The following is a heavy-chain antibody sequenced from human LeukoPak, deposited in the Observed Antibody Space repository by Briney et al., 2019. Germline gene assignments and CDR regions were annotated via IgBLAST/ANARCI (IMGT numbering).Heavy chain of an antibody. Sequence: AGGSLRLSCAASGFTFSSYGMHWVRQAPGKGLEWVAFIRYDGSNKYYADSVKGRFTISRDNSKNTLYLQMNSLRAEDTAVYYCAKGHRVTIFGVVVDAFDIWGQGTMVTVSS. CDR3: AKGHRVTIFGVVVDAFDI. D-gene: IGHD3-3*01. V-gene: IGHV3-30*02. J-gene: IGHJ3*02. CDR2: IRYDGSNK. CDR1: GFTFSSYG.